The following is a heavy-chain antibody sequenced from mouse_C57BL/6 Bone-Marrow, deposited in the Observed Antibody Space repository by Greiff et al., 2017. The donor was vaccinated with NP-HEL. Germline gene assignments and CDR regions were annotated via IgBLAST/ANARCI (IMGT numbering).Heavy chain of an antibody. CDR3: GGVLYYAMDY. Sequence: VQLQQSGPELVKPGASVKISCKASGYTFTDYYMNWVKQSHGKSLEWIGDINPNNGGTSYNQKFKGKATLTVDKSSSTAYMELRSLTSEDSAVYYFGGVLYYAMDYWGQGTSVTVSS. CDR2: INPNNGGT. V-gene: IGHV1-26*01. CDR1: GYTFTDYY. J-gene: IGHJ4*01.